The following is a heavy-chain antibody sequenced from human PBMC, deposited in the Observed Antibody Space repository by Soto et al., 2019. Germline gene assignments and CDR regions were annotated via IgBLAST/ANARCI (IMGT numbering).Heavy chain of an antibody. J-gene: IGHJ5*02. Sequence: GGSLRLSCAASGLTFSSYAMTWVRQGPGKGLEWVSTISGSGGTTYYADSVKGRFTVSRDNSKNTLYLQMNSLRPEDTAVYYCAKDGGFSSGWSPWGQGTLVTVSS. CDR2: ISGSGGTT. V-gene: IGHV3-23*01. CDR1: GLTFSSYA. D-gene: IGHD6-19*01. CDR3: AKDGGFSSGWSP.